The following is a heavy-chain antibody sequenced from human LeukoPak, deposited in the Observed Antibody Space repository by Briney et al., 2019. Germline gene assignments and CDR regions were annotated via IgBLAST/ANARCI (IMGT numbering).Heavy chain of an antibody. J-gene: IGHJ4*02. V-gene: IGHV3-23*01. Sequence: GGSLRLSCAASGFTFSNYAMNWVRQAPGKGLEWVSGVRGSDDSTYYADSVKGRFTISRDNSKNTLYLQMNSLRVEDTAVYYCAKDFGKGYYFDYWGQGTLVTVSS. CDR2: VRGSDDST. D-gene: IGHD3-3*01. CDR1: GFTFSNYA. CDR3: AKDFGKGYYFDY.